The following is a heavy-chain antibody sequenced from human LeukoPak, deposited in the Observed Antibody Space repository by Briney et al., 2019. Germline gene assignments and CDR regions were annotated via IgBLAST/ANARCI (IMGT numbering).Heavy chain of an antibody. CDR3: ARGLSVDSSSFDY. J-gene: IGHJ4*02. CDR2: INHSGST. CDR1: GGSFSGYY. Sequence: SETPSLTCAVYGGSFSGYYWSWIRQPPGKGLEWIGEINHSGSTNYNPSLKSRVTISVDTSKNQFSLKLSSVTAADTAVYYCARGLSVDSSSFDYWGQGTLVTVSS. V-gene: IGHV4-34*01. D-gene: IGHD6-13*01.